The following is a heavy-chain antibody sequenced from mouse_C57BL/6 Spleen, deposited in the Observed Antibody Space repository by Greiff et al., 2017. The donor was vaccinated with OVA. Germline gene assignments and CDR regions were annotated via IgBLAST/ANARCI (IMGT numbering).Heavy chain of an antibody. Sequence: EVQGVESGEGLVKPGGSLKLSCAASGFTFSSYAMSWVRQTPEKRLEWVAYISSGGDYIYYADTVKGRFTISRDNARNTLYLQMSSLKSEDTAMYYCTRGDSSGYVDYWGQGTTLTVSS. CDR1: GFTFSSYA. CDR3: TRGDSSGYVDY. V-gene: IGHV5-9-1*02. CDR2: ISSGGDYI. D-gene: IGHD3-2*02. J-gene: IGHJ2*01.